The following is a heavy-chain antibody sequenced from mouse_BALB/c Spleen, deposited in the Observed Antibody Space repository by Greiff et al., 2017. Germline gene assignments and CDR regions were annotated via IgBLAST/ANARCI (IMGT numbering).Heavy chain of an antibody. CDR3: ARSGDFDY. Sequence: QVQLQQSGAELVKPGASVKMSCKASGYTFTSYWMHWVKQRPGQGLEWIGYINPSTGYTEYSQKFKDKATLTADKSSSTAYMQLSSLTSEDSAVYYCARSGDFDYWGQGTTLTVSS. CDR2: INPSTGYT. D-gene: IGHD1-3*01. V-gene: IGHV1-7*01. J-gene: IGHJ2*01. CDR1: GYTFTSYW.